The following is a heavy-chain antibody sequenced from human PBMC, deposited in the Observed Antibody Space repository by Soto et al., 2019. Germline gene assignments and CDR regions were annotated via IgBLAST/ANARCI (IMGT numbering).Heavy chain of an antibody. V-gene: IGHV4-34*01. Sequence: SETLSLTCAVYGGSFSGYYWSWIRQPPGKGLEWIGEINHSGSTNYNPSLKSRVTISVDTSKNQFSLKLSSVTAADTAVYYCARESDSSMDVWGKGTTVTVSS. CDR1: GGSFSGYY. CDR3: ARESDSSMDV. J-gene: IGHJ6*04. CDR2: INHSGST.